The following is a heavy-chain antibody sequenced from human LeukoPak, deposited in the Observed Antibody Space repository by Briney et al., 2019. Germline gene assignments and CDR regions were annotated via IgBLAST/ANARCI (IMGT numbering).Heavy chain of an antibody. D-gene: IGHD6-19*01. J-gene: IGHJ4*02. CDR3: ARRRYISGQIDY. V-gene: IGHV4-59*08. CDR1: GGSIRSYY. CDR2: FFFGGST. Sequence: SETPSLTCTVSGGSIRSYYWSWIRQPPGKGLERIGCFFFGGSTDYNPSLQSRVTISVDTSKNQLSLRVSSVTASDTAVYYCARRRYISGQIDYWGQGTLVTVSS.